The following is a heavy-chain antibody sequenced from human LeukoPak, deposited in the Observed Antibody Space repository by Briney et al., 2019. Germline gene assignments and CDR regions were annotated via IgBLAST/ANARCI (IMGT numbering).Heavy chain of an antibody. CDR3: ARDSGRFRWYFDL. CDR2: VWYDGTEK. V-gene: IGHV3-33*01. CDR1: GFTFSSYG. D-gene: IGHD3-3*01. J-gene: IGHJ2*01. Sequence: GGSLRLSCAASGFTFSSYGMHWVRQAPGKGLEWVAVVWYDGTEKYYADSVKGRFIVSRDNSKNTLFLQMNSLRAEDTAIYYCARDSGRFRWYFDLWGRDTLVTVSS.